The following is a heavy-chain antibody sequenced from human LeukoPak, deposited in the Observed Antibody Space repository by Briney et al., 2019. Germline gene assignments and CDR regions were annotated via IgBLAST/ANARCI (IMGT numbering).Heavy chain of an antibody. CDR2: IYYSGST. Sequence: SETLSLTCTVSGGSISSYYWSWIRQPPGEGLEWIGYIYYSGSTNYNPSLKSRVTISVDTSKNQFSLKLSSVTAADTAVYYCARLNSSGWYSLFEYWGQGTLVTVSS. V-gene: IGHV4-59*01. J-gene: IGHJ4*02. CDR1: GGSISSYY. CDR3: ARLNSSGWYSLFEY. D-gene: IGHD6-19*01.